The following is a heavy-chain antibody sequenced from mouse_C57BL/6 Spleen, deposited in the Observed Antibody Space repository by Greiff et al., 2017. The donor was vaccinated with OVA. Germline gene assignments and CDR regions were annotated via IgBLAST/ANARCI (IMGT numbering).Heavy chain of an antibody. CDR2: IDPATGGT. Sequence: VHLVESGAELVRPGASVTLSCKASGYTFTDYEMHWVKQTPVHGLEWIGAIDPATGGTAYNQKFKGKAILTADKSSSTAYMELLSLTSEDSAVYYCTRRDYGPLDYWGQGTSVTVSS. CDR1: GYTFTDYE. V-gene: IGHV1-15*01. J-gene: IGHJ4*01. D-gene: IGHD1-1*02. CDR3: TRRDYGPLDY.